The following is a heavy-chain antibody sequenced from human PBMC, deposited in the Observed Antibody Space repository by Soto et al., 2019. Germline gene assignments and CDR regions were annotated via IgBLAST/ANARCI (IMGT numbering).Heavy chain of an antibody. D-gene: IGHD6-13*01. Sequence: SETLSLTCVVSGGSISSSNWWSWVRQPPGKGLEWIGEIYHSGTTNYSPSLKSRVIISADMSKNHFSLTLTSVTAADTAVYYCVFPATADFDYWGQGTPVTVS. V-gene: IGHV4-4*02. J-gene: IGHJ4*02. CDR1: GGSISSSNW. CDR3: VFPATADFDY. CDR2: IYHSGTT.